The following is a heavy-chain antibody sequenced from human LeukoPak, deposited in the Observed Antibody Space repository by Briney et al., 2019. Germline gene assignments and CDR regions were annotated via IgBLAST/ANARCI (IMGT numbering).Heavy chain of an antibody. D-gene: IGHD3-10*01. V-gene: IGHV3-33*01. Sequence: PGGSLRLSCAASGFTFSSYGMHWVRQAPGKGLEWVAVIWYDGSNKYYADSVKDRFTISRDNSKNTLYLQMNSLRAEDTAVYYCARDRQRRYYYGSGSYEPNYYFDYWGQGTLVTVSS. CDR1: GFTFSSYG. CDR2: IWYDGSNK. CDR3: ARDRQRRYYYGSGSYEPNYYFDY. J-gene: IGHJ4*02.